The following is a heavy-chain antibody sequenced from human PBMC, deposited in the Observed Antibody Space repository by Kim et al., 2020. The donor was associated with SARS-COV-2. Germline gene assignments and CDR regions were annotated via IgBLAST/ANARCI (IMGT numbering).Heavy chain of an antibody. CDR1: GGSFSGYY. J-gene: IGHJ3*02. Sequence: SETLSLTCAVYGGSFSGYYWSWIRQPPGKGLEWIGEINHSGSTNYNPSLKSRVTISVDTSKNQFSLKLSSVTAADTAVYYCARGRKWGYYDSSVIWPRAFDIWGQGKMVTVSS. V-gene: IGHV4-34*01. CDR2: INHSGST. D-gene: IGHD3-22*01. CDR3: ARGRKWGYYDSSVIWPRAFDI.